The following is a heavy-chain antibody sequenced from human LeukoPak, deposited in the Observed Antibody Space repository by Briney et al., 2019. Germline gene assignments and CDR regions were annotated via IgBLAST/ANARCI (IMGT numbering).Heavy chain of an antibody. D-gene: IGHD2-2*03. J-gene: IGHJ6*03. CDR3: ARDGYCSSTSCYVEGPYYMDV. CDR1: GYTFTGYY. CDR2: INPSGGST. Sequence: ASVKVSCKASGYTFTGYYMHWVRQAPGQGLEWMGIINPSGGSTSYAQKFQGRVTMTRDTSTSTVYIELSSLRSEDTAVYYCARDGYCSSTSCYVEGPYYMDVWGKGTTVTVSS. V-gene: IGHV1-46*01.